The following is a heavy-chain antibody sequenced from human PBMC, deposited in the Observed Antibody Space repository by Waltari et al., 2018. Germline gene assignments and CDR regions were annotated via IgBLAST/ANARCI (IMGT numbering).Heavy chain of an antibody. CDR1: GFTFGSYW. Sequence: EVQLVESGGGLVQPGGSLRLSCAASGFTFGSYWMTWVRQAPGKGLEWVANIKQDGSAKSYVDSVKGRFVISRDNAENSLSLQMNSLKAEDTAVYYCARPFRSGWYDGSFDIWGQGTMVTVSS. D-gene: IGHD6-19*01. CDR2: IKQDGSAK. J-gene: IGHJ3*02. V-gene: IGHV3-7*04. CDR3: ARPFRSGWYDGSFDI.